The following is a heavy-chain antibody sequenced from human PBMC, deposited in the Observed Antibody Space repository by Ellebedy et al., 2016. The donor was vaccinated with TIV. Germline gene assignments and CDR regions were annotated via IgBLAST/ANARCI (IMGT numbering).Heavy chain of an antibody. D-gene: IGHD2-15*01. CDR3: ARDACRTFSGGRCYSHYYGMDV. V-gene: IGHV1-3*01. J-gene: IGHJ6*02. CDR1: GYTFISYT. Sequence: AASVKVSCKASGYTFISYTMHWVRQAPGQRLEWMGWINAGNGNTQYSQKFQGRVTITRDTSARSAYMELSSLRSEDTAVYYCARDACRTFSGGRCYSHYYGMDVWGQGTTVTVSS. CDR2: INAGNGNT.